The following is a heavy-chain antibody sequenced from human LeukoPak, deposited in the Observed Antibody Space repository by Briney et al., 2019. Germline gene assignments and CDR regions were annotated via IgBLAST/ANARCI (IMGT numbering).Heavy chain of an antibody. J-gene: IGHJ4*02. Sequence: SETLSRTCAVYGGSFSGYYWSWIRQPSGKGLEWIGEINHSGSTNYNPSLKSRVTISVDTSKNQFSLKLSSVTAADTAVYYCAREEDSSGYYRYWGQGTLATVSS. CDR3: AREEDSSGYYRY. CDR2: INHSGST. V-gene: IGHV4-34*01. D-gene: IGHD3-22*01. CDR1: GGSFSGYY.